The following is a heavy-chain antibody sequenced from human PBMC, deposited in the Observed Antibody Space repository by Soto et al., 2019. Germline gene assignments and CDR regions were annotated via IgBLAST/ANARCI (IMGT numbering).Heavy chain of an antibody. CDR1: GYTFTGYY. CDR3: ARERYSSRSRPRYYYGMDV. J-gene: IGHJ6*02. CDR2: INPNSGGT. D-gene: IGHD6-13*01. V-gene: IGHV1-2*02. Sequence: ASVKVSCKASGYTFTGYYMHWVRQAPGQGLEWMGWINPNSGGTNYAQKFQGRVTMTRDTSISTAYMELSRLRSDDTAVYYCARERYSSRSRPRYYYGMDVWGQGTTVPVSS.